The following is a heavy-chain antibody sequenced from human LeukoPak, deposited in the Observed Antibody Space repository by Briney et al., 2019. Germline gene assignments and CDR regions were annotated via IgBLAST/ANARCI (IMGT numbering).Heavy chain of an antibody. Sequence: GGSLRLPCAASEFTFSNAWMSWVRQAPGKGLEWVSSISSSSSYIYYADSVKGRFTISRDNAKNSLYLQMNSLRAEDTAVYYCARDWGTPNFDYWGQGTLVTVSS. D-gene: IGHD3-16*01. J-gene: IGHJ4*02. CDR1: EFTFSNAW. V-gene: IGHV3-21*01. CDR2: ISSSSSYI. CDR3: ARDWGTPNFDY.